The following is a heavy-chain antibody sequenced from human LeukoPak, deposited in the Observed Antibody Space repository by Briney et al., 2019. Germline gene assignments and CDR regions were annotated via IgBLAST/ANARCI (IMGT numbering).Heavy chain of an antibody. CDR1: GYTFNNYG. J-gene: IGHJ4*02. Sequence: GASVKVSCXASGYTFNNYGISWVRQAPGQGLEWVGWISAYNGNTNYAQKFRGRITMTIDTSTNTVYMELRSLRFDDTAMYYCARDTATVQHQDWGQGTLVTVST. CDR2: ISAYNGNT. D-gene: IGHD4-11*01. V-gene: IGHV1-18*01. CDR3: ARDTATVQHQD.